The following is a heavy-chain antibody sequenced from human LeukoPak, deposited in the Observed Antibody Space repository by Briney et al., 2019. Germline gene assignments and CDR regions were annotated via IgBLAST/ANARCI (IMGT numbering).Heavy chain of an antibody. Sequence: SQTLSLTCAVSGGSISSGGYSWSWIRQPPGKGLEWIGYIYHSGSTYYNPSLKSRVTISVDRSKNQFSLKLSSVTAADTAVYYCARLGAGPTYYDFWSGYSSFYFDYWGQGTLVTVSS. CDR2: IYHSGST. CDR3: ARLGAGPTYYDFWSGYSSFYFDY. J-gene: IGHJ4*02. D-gene: IGHD3-3*01. CDR1: GGSISSGGYS. V-gene: IGHV4-30-2*01.